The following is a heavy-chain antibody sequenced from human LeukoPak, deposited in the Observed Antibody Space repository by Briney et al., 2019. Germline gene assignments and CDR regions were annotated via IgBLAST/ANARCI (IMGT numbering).Heavy chain of an antibody. Sequence: SETLSLTCAVCGGSFSGYYWSLIRQPPGKGLEWIGEINHSGSTNYNPSLKSRVTISVDTSTNQFSLKLSSVTAADTAVYYCARTRTVTPAWWYFDLWGRGTLVTVSS. CDR2: INHSGST. J-gene: IGHJ2*01. CDR1: GGSFSGYY. CDR3: ARTRTVTPAWWYFDL. D-gene: IGHD4-17*01. V-gene: IGHV4-34*01.